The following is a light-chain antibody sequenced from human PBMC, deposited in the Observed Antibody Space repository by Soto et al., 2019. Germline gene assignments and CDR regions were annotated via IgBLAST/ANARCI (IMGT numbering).Light chain of an antibody. CDR2: DAS. J-gene: IGKJ2*01. CDR1: QSVSSN. V-gene: IGKV3-15*01. CDR3: QQYNNWPYT. Sequence: EIVMTQSPATLSVSPGERATLSCRASQSVSSNFAWYQQKPGQAPRLLIYDASTRATGIPARFSGSGSGTEFTLTISSLQSEDFAVYYCQQYNNWPYTFSQGTKLEIK.